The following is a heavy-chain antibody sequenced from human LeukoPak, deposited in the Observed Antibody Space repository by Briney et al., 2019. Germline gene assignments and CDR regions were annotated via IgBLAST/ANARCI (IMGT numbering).Heavy chain of an antibody. Sequence: GGSLRLSCAAPGFTFSSYAMSWVRQAPGKGLEWVAVISSDGSHKYWADYVKGRFSISRDNSKNTLYLQMNSLRAEDTAVYYCANRNYHDRSGYYFYYYFDYWGQGTLVTVSS. J-gene: IGHJ4*02. CDR3: ANRNYHDRSGYYFYYYFDY. CDR2: ISSDGSHK. CDR1: GFTFSSYA. V-gene: IGHV3-23*03. D-gene: IGHD3-22*01.